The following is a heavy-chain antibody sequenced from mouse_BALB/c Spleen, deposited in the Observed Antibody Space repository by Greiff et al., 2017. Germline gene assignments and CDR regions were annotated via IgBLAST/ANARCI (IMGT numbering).Heavy chain of an antibody. J-gene: IGHJ2*01. CDR1: GFTFSSYA. Sequence: EVQRVESGGGLVKPGGSLKLSCAASGFTFSSYAMSWVRQSPEKRLEWVAEISSGGSYTYYPDTVTGRFTISRDNAKNTLYLQMSSLRSEDTAMYYCARGRTTAKGIDYWGQGTTLTVSS. CDR3: ARGRTTAKGIDY. D-gene: IGHD1-2*01. V-gene: IGHV5-9-4*01. CDR2: ISSGGSYT.